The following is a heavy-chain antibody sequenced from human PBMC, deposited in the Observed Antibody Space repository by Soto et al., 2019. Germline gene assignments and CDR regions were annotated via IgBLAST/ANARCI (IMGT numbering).Heavy chain of an antibody. CDR2: IYPGDSDT. Sequence: PEGSLKLSCKDSGYRFTSYWIGWVRQMPGKGLEWMGIIYPGDSDTRYSPSFQGQVTISADKSISTAYMQWSGLKASDNAMYYCARLGIEYSSSSESRSSYYGMDVWGQGTTVTVSS. V-gene: IGHV5-51*01. CDR3: ARLGIEYSSSSESRSSYYGMDV. D-gene: IGHD6-6*01. CDR1: GYRFTSYW. J-gene: IGHJ6*02.